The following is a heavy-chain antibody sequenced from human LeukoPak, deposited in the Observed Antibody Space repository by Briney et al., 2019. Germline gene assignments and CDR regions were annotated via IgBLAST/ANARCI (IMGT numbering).Heavy chain of an antibody. CDR3: ARGPDSGSHFAWFDP. D-gene: IGHD3-10*01. V-gene: IGHV4-34*01. Sequence: SETLSLTCAVYGGSFSGFYWSWVRQPPGKGLEWIGEVNHSGSTHYNPSFKSRVTILVDTSRNQFSLKLTSVTAADTAVYYCARGPDSGSHFAWFDPWGQGTLVTVSS. CDR1: GGSFSGFY. J-gene: IGHJ5*02. CDR2: VNHSGST.